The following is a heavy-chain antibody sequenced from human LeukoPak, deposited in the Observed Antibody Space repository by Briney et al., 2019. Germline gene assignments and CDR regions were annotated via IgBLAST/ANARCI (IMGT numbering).Heavy chain of an antibody. J-gene: IGHJ3*02. CDR1: GDSSDHESYY. V-gene: IGHV4-39*01. CDR3: ARMYFDFWRHPGSDPFDI. D-gene: IGHD3-3*01. CDR2: VFYIGTT. Sequence: SETLSLTCTMSGDSSDHESYYWAWIRQPPGKGLEWVGTVFYIGTTYYNSSLESRATISVDQSKNQFPLRLTSVTAADTGVYYCARMYFDFWRHPGSDPFDIWGQGTVVVVSS.